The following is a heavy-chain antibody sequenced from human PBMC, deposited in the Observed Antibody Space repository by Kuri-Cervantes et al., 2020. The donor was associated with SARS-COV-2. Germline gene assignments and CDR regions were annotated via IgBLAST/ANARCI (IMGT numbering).Heavy chain of an antibody. CDR1: GCTFRSYA. D-gene: IGHD1-1*01. CDR3: ARIASSLGTDF. Sequence: SVKISCKASGCTFRSYAISWVRQAPGQGLEWVGRIVPIIGPVHYAQRFQGRLTITADESTSTTYMEQNRLRYEDTAVYYCARIASSLGTDFWGQGTLVTVSS. V-gene: IGHV1-69*11. J-gene: IGHJ4*02. CDR2: IVPIIGPV.